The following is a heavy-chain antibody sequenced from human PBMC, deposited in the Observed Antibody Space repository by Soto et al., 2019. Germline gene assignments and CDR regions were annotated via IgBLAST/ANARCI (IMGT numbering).Heavy chain of an antibody. Sequence: GGSLRLSCVVPEFTFSTDWMHWVRQAPGKGLVWVSRIKSDGSSTNYADSVKGRFAVSRDNAKNTLFLQMNSLRAEDTAVYYCVREFGKGDYWGQGTLVTVSS. J-gene: IGHJ4*02. CDR2: IKSDGSST. CDR1: EFTFSTDW. CDR3: VREFGKGDY. V-gene: IGHV3-74*01. D-gene: IGHD3-10*01.